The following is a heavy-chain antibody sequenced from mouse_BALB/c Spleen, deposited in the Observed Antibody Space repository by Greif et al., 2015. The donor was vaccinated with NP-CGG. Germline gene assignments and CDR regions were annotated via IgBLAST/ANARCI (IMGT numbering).Heavy chain of an antibody. V-gene: IGHV2-9*02. Sequence: VHLVESGPGLVAPSQSLSITCTVSGFSLTSYGVHWVRQPPGKGLEWLGGIWAGGSTNYNSALMSSLSLRQDNSKSHVFCKTNSLQTDDTAIYHCAREYYYGSSKVGYAMDYGGQGTSVTVTS. CDR3: AREYYYGSSKVGYAMDY. J-gene: IGHJ4*01. CDR1: GFSLTSYG. CDR2: IWAGGST. D-gene: IGHD1-1*01.